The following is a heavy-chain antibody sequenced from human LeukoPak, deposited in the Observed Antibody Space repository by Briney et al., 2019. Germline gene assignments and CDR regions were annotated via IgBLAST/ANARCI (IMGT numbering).Heavy chain of an antibody. CDR1: GFTFDDYA. D-gene: IGHD1-26*01. V-gene: IGHV3-9*01. Sequence: GGSLRLSCAASGFTFDDYAIHWVPQGPGKGLEWVSGISWNSGSIDYAESVKGRFTISRDNAKNSLYLQMNSLRPEDTALYYCAKGTGRYWTFFDYWGRGTLVTVST. CDR3: AKGTGRYWTFFDY. CDR2: ISWNSGSI. J-gene: IGHJ4*02.